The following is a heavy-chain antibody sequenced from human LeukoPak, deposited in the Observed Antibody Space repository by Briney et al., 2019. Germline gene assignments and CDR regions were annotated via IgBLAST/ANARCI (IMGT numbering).Heavy chain of an antibody. CDR2: INPYNGNT. D-gene: IGHD2-8*01. CDR3: ARDFTPPHCTTPNCPRGGWFDP. V-gene: IGHV1-18*01. Sequence: ALVTVSCKASDYTFTNYGISWVRQAPGQGLEWMGWINPYNGNTRYAENLQGRVTMTTDISTSTAYMELRSLRSDDTAIYYCARDFTPPHCTTPNCPRGGWFDPWGQGTLVTVSS. J-gene: IGHJ5*02. CDR1: DYTFTNYG.